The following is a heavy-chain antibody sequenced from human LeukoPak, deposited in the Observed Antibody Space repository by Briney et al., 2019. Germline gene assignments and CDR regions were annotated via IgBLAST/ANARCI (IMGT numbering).Heavy chain of an antibody. CDR2: IRYDGSNK. CDR3: AKDRRELVVAVAYYYYMDV. J-gene: IGHJ6*03. D-gene: IGHD2-15*01. V-gene: IGHV3-30*02. Sequence: SGGSLRLSCAASGFTFSSYGMHWVRQAPGKGLERVAFIRYDGSNKYYADSVKGRFTISRDNSKNTLYLQMNSLRAEDTAVYYCAKDRRELVVAVAYYYYMDVWGKGTTVTVSS. CDR1: GFTFSSYG.